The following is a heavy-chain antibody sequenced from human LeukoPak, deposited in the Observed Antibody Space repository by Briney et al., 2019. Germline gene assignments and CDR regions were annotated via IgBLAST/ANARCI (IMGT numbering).Heavy chain of an antibody. V-gene: IGHV4-61*01. CDR1: GGSVSSGSYY. CDR3: ARGPPNWGYDY. Sequence: PSETLSLTCTVSGGSVSSGSYYWSWIRQPPGKGLEWIGYIYYSGSTNYNPSLKSRVTISVDTSKNQFSLKLSSVTAADTAVYYCARGPPNWGYDYWGQGTLVTVSS. CDR2: IYYSGST. D-gene: IGHD7-27*01. J-gene: IGHJ4*02.